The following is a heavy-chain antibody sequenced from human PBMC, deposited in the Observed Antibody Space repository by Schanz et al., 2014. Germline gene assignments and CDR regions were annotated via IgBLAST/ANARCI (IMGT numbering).Heavy chain of an antibody. CDR3: VRERTNYGGNSYFFDH. D-gene: IGHD2-21*02. CDR2: IRSSSTPI. CDR1: GFTFSSYS. Sequence: EVQLVESGGGLVQPGGSLRLSCTASGFTFSSYSMNWVRQAPGKGPEWVSYIRSSSTPIYYADSVKGRFTISRDNAKNSVFLQMNSLRAEDTAVYYCVRERTNYGGNSYFFDHWGQGTLVTVSS. V-gene: IGHV3-48*01. J-gene: IGHJ4*02.